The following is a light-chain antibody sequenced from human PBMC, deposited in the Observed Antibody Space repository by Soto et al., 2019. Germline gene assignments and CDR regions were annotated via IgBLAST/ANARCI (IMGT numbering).Light chain of an antibody. V-gene: IGLV2-11*01. Sequence: QSALTQPRSVSGSPGQSLTISCTGTSSDVGGYNYVSWYQQHPGKVPKLMIYDVTKRPSGGPDRFSGSKSGNTASLTISGLQSEDEADYYCCSHAGSYTYVFGTGTKLTVL. CDR3: CSHAGSYTYV. CDR2: DVT. CDR1: SSDVGGYNY. J-gene: IGLJ1*01.